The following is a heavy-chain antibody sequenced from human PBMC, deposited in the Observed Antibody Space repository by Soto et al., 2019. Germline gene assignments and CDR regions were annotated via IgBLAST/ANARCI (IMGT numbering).Heavy chain of an antibody. Sequence: SETLSLTCTVSGGSISSYYWSWIRQPPGKGLEWIGYIYYSGSTNYNPSLKSRVTISVDTSKNQFSLKLSSVTAADTAVYYCARQQLGPGSYYYYYMDVWGKGTTVTVS. CDR1: GGSISSYY. CDR3: ARQQLGPGSYYYYYMDV. CDR2: IYYSGST. J-gene: IGHJ6*03. V-gene: IGHV4-59*08. D-gene: IGHD6-6*01.